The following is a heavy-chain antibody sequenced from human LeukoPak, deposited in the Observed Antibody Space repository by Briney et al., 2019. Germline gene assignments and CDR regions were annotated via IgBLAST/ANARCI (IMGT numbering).Heavy chain of an antibody. CDR2: INPSDGST. CDR1: GYTFNSYY. Sequence: DSVKVSCKASGYTFNSYYLHWVRQAPGQGLEWMGIINPSDGSTSYAQKFQGRVTMARDTSTSTVYMELSSLRSEDTAVYYWARGLYSSGWYDYWGQGTLVTVSS. CDR3: ARGLYSSGWYDY. V-gene: IGHV1-46*02. J-gene: IGHJ4*02. D-gene: IGHD6-19*01.